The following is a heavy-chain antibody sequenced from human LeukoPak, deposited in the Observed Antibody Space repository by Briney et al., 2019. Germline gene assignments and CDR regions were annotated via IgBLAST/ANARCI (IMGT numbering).Heavy chain of an antibody. CDR2: ISSSSSYI. Sequence: GGSLRLSCAASGFTFSSYSMNWVRQAPGKGLEWVSSISSSSSYIYYADSVKGRFTISRDNAKNSLYPQMNSLRAEDTAVYYCARDSQELRFLEWVMDVWGKGTTVTVSS. V-gene: IGHV3-21*01. J-gene: IGHJ6*03. CDR3: ARDSQELRFLEWVMDV. D-gene: IGHD3-3*01. CDR1: GFTFSSYS.